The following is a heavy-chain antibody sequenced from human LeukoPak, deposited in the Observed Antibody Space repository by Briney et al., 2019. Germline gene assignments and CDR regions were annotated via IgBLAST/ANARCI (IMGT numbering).Heavy chain of an antibody. V-gene: IGHV1-3*01. D-gene: IGHD2/OR15-2a*01. Sequence: ASVKVSCKASGYTFTSYAMHWVRQAPGQRLEWMGWINAGNGNTKYSQEFQGGVTITRDTSASTAYMELSSLRSDDSAVYYCARDGGGIVIVPTDWGQGTLVTVSS. CDR2: INAGNGNT. CDR1: GYTFTSYA. CDR3: ARDGGGIVIVPTD. J-gene: IGHJ4*02.